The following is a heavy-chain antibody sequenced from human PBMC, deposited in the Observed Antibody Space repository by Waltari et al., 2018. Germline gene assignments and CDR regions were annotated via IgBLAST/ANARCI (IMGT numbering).Heavy chain of an antibody. CDR3: AREWGVMVGTAGFYFDY. V-gene: IGHV3-21*01. CDR1: GFTFSSYT. D-gene: IGHD2-15*01. Sequence: EVQLVGSGGGLVKPGGSLRLSCADSGFTFSSYTMNLVRQAPGKGLKWVSAMSSGSSYIYYADSVKGRFTISRDNAKNSLYLQMNSLRVEDTAVYYCAREWGVMVGTAGFYFDYWGQGALVTVSS. CDR2: MSSGSSYI. J-gene: IGHJ4*02.